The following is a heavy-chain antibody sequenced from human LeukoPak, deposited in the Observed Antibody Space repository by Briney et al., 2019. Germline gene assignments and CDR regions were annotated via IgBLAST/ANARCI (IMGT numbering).Heavy chain of an antibody. CDR1: GGSISRYY. D-gene: IGHD3-22*01. Sequence: PSETLSLTCTVSGGSISRYYWSWIRQPPGKGLEWIGYIYYSGSINYNPSPKSRVTLSADTSKNQFSLNLSSLTAADTAVYHCARHRVPYDSSGIYDYWGQGTLVTVSS. CDR2: IYYSGSI. V-gene: IGHV4-59*08. J-gene: IGHJ4*02. CDR3: ARHRVPYDSSGIYDY.